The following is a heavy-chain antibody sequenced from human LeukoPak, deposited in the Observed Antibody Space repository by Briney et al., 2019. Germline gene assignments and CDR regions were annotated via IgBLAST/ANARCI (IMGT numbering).Heavy chain of an antibody. CDR1: GFTFSNYE. CDR2: ISSSSSYI. V-gene: IGHV3-21*01. Sequence: PGGSLRLSCAASGFTFSNYEMNWVRQAPGKGLEWVSSISSSSSYIYYADSVKGRFTISRDNAKNSLYLQMNSLRAEDTAVYYCARRGYDSSGYSYWGQGTLVTVSS. J-gene: IGHJ4*02. CDR3: ARRGYDSSGYSY. D-gene: IGHD3-22*01.